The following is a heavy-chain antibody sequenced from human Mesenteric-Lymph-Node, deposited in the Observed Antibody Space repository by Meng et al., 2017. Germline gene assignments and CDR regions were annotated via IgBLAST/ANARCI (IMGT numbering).Heavy chain of an antibody. CDR1: GFTFRSYW. CDR3: ATGSGYYYSY. CDR2: IISDETTP. V-gene: IGHV3-74*01. D-gene: IGHD3-3*01. Sequence: EVHLVESGGGLVQPGGSLRLSCAVSGFTFRSYWMHWVRQAPGKGLVWVSRIISDETTPTYADSVKGRFTISRDNARNTLYLQMNSLRAEDTAVYYCATGSGYYYSYWGQGTLVTVSS. J-gene: IGHJ4*02.